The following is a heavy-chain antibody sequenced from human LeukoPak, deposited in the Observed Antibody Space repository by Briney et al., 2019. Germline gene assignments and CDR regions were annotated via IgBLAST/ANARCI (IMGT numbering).Heavy chain of an antibody. CDR2: TNPDNVGT. Sequence: ASVKVSCKASGYSFTAHFKHWIRQAPGQGLEWMGQTNPDNVGTKYAPKFQGRVTMTRDTSIATAYMELSSLTSDDTAVYFCVRVSYSRSSDRHERTFDYWGQGTLVTVSS. CDR1: GYSFTAHF. D-gene: IGHD6-6*01. V-gene: IGHV1-2*06. CDR3: VRVSYSRSSDRHERTFDY. J-gene: IGHJ4*02.